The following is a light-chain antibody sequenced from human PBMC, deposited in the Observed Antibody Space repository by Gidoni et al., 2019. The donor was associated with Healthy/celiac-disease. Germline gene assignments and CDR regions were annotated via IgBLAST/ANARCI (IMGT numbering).Light chain of an antibody. J-gene: IGLJ1*01. V-gene: IGLV1-40*01. Sequence: HSALTPPPSVSGAPAQRATIPCTGSSSNIGAGYDVHWYQQLPGTAPKLLIYGNSNRPSGVPDRFSGSKSGTSAFLAITGLQAEDEADYYCQSYDSSLSGYVFGTGTKVTVL. CDR2: GNS. CDR1: SSNIGAGYD. CDR3: QSYDSSLSGYV.